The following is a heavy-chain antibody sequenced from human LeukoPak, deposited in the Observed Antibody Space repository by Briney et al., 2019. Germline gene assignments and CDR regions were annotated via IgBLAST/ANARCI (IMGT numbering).Heavy chain of an antibody. D-gene: IGHD3-10*01. CDR1: GGSISSYY. CDR2: IYTSGST. J-gene: IGHJ5*02. Sequence: SETLSLTCTVSGGSISSYYWSWIRQPAGKGLEWIGRIYTSGSTNYNPSLKSRVTMSVDTSKNQFSLKLSSVTAADTAVYYCARDGSGSYYRVRWFDPWGQGTLVTVSS. CDR3: ARDGSGSYYRVRWFDP. V-gene: IGHV4-4*07.